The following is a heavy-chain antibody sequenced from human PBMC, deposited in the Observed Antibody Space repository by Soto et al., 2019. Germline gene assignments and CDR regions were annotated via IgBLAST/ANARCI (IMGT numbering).Heavy chain of an antibody. J-gene: IGHJ6*02. CDR2: ISYDGSNK. V-gene: IGHV3-30-3*01. D-gene: IGHD3-16*01. Sequence: QVQLVESGGGVVQPGRSLRLSCAASGFTFSSYVMHWVRQAPGKGLEWVAVISYDGSNKYYADSVKGRFTISRDNSKNQLYMQMNSLRAEDTAVYYCARDPSYGPYYYGMDVWGQGTTVTVSS. CDR1: GFTFSSYV. CDR3: ARDPSYGPYYYGMDV.